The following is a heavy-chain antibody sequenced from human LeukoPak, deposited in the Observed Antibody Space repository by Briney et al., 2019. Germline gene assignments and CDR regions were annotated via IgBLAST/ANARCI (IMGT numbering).Heavy chain of an antibody. D-gene: IGHD3-22*01. J-gene: IGHJ5*02. Sequence: GGSLRLSCAASGFTFSSYSMNWVRQAPGKGLEWVSAISGSGGSTYYADSVKGRFTISRDNSKNTLYLQMNSLRAEDTAVYYCAKAYYYDSSGYYFAWFDPWGQGTLVTVSS. V-gene: IGHV3-23*01. CDR1: GFTFSSYS. CDR2: ISGSGGST. CDR3: AKAYYYDSSGYYFAWFDP.